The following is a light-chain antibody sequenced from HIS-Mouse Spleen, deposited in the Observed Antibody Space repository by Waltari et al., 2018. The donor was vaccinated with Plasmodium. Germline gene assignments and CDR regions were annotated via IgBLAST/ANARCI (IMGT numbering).Light chain of an antibody. J-gene: IGKJ1*01. CDR3: QQYNNWPRGT. V-gene: IGKV3-15*01. CDR1: QSFSSN. CDR2: GAS. Sequence: EIVMTQSPATLSVSPGERATLSCRASQSFSSNLAWYQQKPGQAPRLLIYGASTRATGSPARFSGSGSGTEFTLTISSMQSEDFAVYYCQQYNNWPRGTFGQGTKVEIK.